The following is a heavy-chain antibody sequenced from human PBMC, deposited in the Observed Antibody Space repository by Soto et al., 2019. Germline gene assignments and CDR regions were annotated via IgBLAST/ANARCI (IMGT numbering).Heavy chain of an antibody. D-gene: IGHD6-19*01. V-gene: IGHV3-30*18. CDR3: AKSIAVAA. CDR1: GFTFSSYG. CDR2: ISYDGSNK. J-gene: IGHJ4*02. Sequence: QVQLVESGGGVVQPGRSLRLSCAASGFTFSSYGMHWVRQAPGKGLEWVAVISYDGSNKYYADSVKGRFTISRDNSKNTLYLQMNSLRAEDTDVYYCAKSIAVAAWGQGTLVTVSS.